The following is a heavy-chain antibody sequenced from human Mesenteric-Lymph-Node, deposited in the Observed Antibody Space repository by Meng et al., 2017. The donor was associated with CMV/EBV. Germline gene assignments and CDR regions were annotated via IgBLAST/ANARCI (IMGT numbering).Heavy chain of an antibody. CDR3: ARRFDCSGGSCYSGAFDI. Sequence: ISSSSYYWGWIRQPPGKGLEWIGSIYYSGSTYYNPSLKSRVTISVDTSKNQFSLKLSSVTAADTAVYYCARRFDCSGGSCYSGAFDIWGQGTMVTVSS. D-gene: IGHD2-15*01. CDR1: ISSSSYY. J-gene: IGHJ3*02. V-gene: IGHV4-39*01. CDR2: IYYSGST.